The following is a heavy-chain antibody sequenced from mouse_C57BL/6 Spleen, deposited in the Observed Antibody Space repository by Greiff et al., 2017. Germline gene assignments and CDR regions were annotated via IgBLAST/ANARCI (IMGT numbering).Heavy chain of an antibody. CDR1: GYSFTDYN. Sequence: VQLKESGPELVKPGASVKISCKASGYSFTDYNMNWVKQSNGKSLEWIGVINPNYGTTSYNQKFKGKATLTVDQSSSTAYMQLNSLTSEDSAVYYCARSPFITTVVATPLDYWGQGTTLTVSS. J-gene: IGHJ2*01. CDR2: INPNYGTT. V-gene: IGHV1-39*01. D-gene: IGHD1-1*01. CDR3: ARSPFITTVVATPLDY.